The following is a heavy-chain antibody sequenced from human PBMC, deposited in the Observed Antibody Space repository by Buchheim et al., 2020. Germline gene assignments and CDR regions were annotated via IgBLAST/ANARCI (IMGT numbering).Heavy chain of an antibody. CDR2: ISGHGNAI. Sequence: QVQLVESGGGVVQPGRSLRFSCTASGFIFSTYSIHWVRQAPSKGLEWVAVISGHGNAIFYLDSVKGRFTISRDNSKNTLYLQMNGLTTDDAAVYYCAREDGFKGSLDYWGQGT. CDR1: GFIFSTYS. CDR3: AREDGFKGSLDY. V-gene: IGHV3-30*04. J-gene: IGHJ4*02. D-gene: IGHD5-24*01.